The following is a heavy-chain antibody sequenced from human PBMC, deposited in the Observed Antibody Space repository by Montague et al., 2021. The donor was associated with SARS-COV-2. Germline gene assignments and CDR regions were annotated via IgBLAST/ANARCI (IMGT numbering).Heavy chain of an antibody. Sequence: SETLSLTCSVSGGSFSSGYWNWGWLRQAPGKGLERIGYLHYAGSAYYXPSLRGRVTISADTSKNQFSLKLNSVTAADTAVYYCVATYNGNSYYFDYWGQGTLVTVSS. CDR2: LHYAGSA. J-gene: IGHJ4*02. CDR3: VATYNGNSYYFDY. D-gene: IGHD1-7*01. V-gene: IGHV4-39*01. CDR1: GGSFSSGYWN.